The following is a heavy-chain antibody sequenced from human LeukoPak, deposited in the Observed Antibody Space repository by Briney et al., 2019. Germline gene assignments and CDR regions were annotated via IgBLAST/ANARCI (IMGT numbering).Heavy chain of an antibody. D-gene: IGHD2-2*01. CDR3: ARDWDCSSTSCYGALGY. V-gene: IGHV3-21*01. CDR1: GVTFSGYS. J-gene: IGHJ4*02. Sequence: PGGSLRLSCAASGVTFSGYSMNWVRQAPGKGLEWVSAITATSLHIYYADSVKGRFTISRDNAKNSLYLQMNSLRAEDTAVYYCARDWDCSSTSCYGALGYWGQGTLVTVSS. CDR2: ITATSLHI.